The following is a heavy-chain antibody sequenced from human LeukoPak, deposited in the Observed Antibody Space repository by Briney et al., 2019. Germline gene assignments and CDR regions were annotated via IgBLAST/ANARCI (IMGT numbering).Heavy chain of an antibody. CDR2: ISSSSSYI. CDR1: GFTFSSYS. Sequence: GGSLRLSCAASGFTFSSYSMNWVRQAPGKGLEWVSSISSSSSYIYYADSMKGRFTISRDNAKNSLYLQMNSLRAEDTAVYYCARDGYSSSWSWFDPWGQGTLVTVSS. V-gene: IGHV3-21*01. J-gene: IGHJ5*02. CDR3: ARDGYSSSWSWFDP. D-gene: IGHD6-13*01.